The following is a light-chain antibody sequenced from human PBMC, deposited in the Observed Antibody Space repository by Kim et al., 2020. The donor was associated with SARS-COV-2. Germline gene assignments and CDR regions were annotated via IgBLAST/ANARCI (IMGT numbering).Light chain of an antibody. CDR3: LQTDNFPYI. CDR1: RDVGGW. V-gene: IGKV1-12*02. J-gene: IGKJ2*01. CDR2: SAS. Sequence: IQMTQSPSSVSASVGDRVTISCRASRDVGGWLAWYQQKPGTGPTLLIYSASTLETGVPSRFSGSGSGTDFTLTISSLQPEDLATYDCLQTDNFPYIFGQGTKLEI.